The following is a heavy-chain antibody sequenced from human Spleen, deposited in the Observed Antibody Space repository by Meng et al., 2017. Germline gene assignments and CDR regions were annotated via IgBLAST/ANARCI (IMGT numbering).Heavy chain of an antibody. CDR3: ARDGSGNYYNVFFDH. CDR2: ISYDGSNK. D-gene: IGHD3-10*01. V-gene: IGHV3-30*04. CDR1: GFTFSNFA. Sequence: GESLKISCAASGFTFSNFAMHWVRQAPGKGLEWVAVISYDGSNKYYADSVKGRFTISRDNSRNTVYLQMNSLRPEDTAVFYCARDGSGNYYNVFFDHWGQGTLVTVSS. J-gene: IGHJ4*02.